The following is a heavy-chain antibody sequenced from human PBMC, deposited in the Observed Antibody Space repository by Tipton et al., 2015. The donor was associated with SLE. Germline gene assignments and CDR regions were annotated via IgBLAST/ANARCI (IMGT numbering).Heavy chain of an antibody. CDR1: GFTFSSYW. J-gene: IGHJ4*02. CDR2: INSDGSST. Sequence: SLRLSCAASGFTFSSYWMHWVRQAPGKGLVWVSRINSDGSSTSYADSVKGRFTISSDNAKNSLYLQMNSLRAEDTAVYYCATGYSGYDPGAYYWGQGTLVTVSA. V-gene: IGHV3-74*01. D-gene: IGHD5-12*01. CDR3: ATGYSGYDPGAYY.